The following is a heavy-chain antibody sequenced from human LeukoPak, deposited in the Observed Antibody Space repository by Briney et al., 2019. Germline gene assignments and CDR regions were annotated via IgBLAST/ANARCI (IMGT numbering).Heavy chain of an antibody. D-gene: IGHD3-3*01. J-gene: IGHJ5*02. CDR2: IRQDGSEK. CDR3: AKGRITIFGVVT. Sequence: GGSLRLSCAASGFTFSSYWMSWVRQAPGKGLEWVANIRQDGSEKYYVDSVKGRFTISRDNSKNTLYLQMNSLRAEDTAVYYCAKGRITIFGVVTWGQGTLVTVSS. V-gene: IGHV3-7*03. CDR1: GFTFSSYW.